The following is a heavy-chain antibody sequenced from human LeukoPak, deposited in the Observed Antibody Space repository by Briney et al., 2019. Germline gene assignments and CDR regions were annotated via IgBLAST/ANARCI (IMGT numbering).Heavy chain of an antibody. J-gene: IGHJ4*02. Sequence: GGSLRLSCAASGVTFSSYEMNWVREGPGEGVERVSYISSSGSTIYYADSVKGGLTIYRDNDKNSLYLQINRLRAEDTAVYYCARFGLRWLRKNYFDYWGQGTLVTVSS. D-gene: IGHD5-12*01. CDR1: GVTFSSYE. CDR2: ISSSGSTI. V-gene: IGHV3-48*03. CDR3: ARFGLRWLRKNYFDY.